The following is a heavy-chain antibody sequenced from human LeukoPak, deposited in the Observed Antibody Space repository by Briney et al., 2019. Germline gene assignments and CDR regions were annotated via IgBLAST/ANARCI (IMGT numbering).Heavy chain of an antibody. V-gene: IGHV4-38-2*01. CDR1: GYSIRSGDY. J-gene: IGHJ4*02. CDR3: ARNRSVTTTPGFDH. D-gene: IGHD4-17*01. CDR2: IYHSGST. Sequence: TSETLSPTCAVSGYSIRSGDYWGWIRQSPGKGLEWIGSIYHSGSTHYNPSLKSRVTISVDTSKNQFSLMLSSVTAADTAVYYCARNRSVTTTPGFDHWGQGTLVTVSS.